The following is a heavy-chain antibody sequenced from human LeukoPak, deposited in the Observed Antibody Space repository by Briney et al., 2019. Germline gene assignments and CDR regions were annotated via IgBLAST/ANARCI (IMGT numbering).Heavy chain of an antibody. V-gene: IGHV3-7*01. CDR1: GFTFSSYW. J-gene: IGHJ4*02. CDR2: IKQDGSEK. Sequence: GGSLRLSCAASGFTFSSYWMSWVRQAPGKGLEWVANIKQDGSEKYYVDSVKGRFTISRDNAKNSLYLQMNSLRAEDTAVYYCARDPIAVAGSRFDYWGQGTLVTVSS. D-gene: IGHD6-19*01. CDR3: ARDPIAVAGSRFDY.